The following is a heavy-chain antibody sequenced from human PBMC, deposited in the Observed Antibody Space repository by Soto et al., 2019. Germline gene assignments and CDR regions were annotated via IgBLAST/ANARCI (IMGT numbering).Heavy chain of an antibody. V-gene: IGHV3-21*01. CDR1: GFTFSSYS. CDR3: ARDYGDDAFDI. D-gene: IGHD3-10*01. CDR2: ISSSSSYI. J-gene: IGHJ3*02. Sequence: XESLTLTCAASGFTFSSYSKNWVRQAPGKGLEWVSSISSSSSYIYYADSVKGRFTISRDNAKNSLYLQMNSLRAEDTAVYYCARDYGDDAFDIWGQGTMVTVSS.